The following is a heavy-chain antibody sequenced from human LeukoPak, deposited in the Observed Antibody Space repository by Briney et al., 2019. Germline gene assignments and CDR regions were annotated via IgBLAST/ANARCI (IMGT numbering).Heavy chain of an antibody. CDR3: ARAGRISPVWIDP. J-gene: IGHJ5*02. CDR1: GYTFTGYY. D-gene: IGHD2-15*01. Sequence: GASVYVSCKASGYTFTGYYMHWVRQAPGQGLEWMGRINPNSGGTNYAQKFQGRVTMTRDTSISTAYMELSRLRSDDTAVYYCARAGRISPVWIDPWGQGTLVTVSS. V-gene: IGHV1-2*06. CDR2: INPNSGGT.